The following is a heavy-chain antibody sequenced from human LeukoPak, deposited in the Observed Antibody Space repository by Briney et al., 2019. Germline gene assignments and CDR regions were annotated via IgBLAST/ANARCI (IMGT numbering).Heavy chain of an antibody. Sequence: PSETLSLTCTVSGGSISSYYWSWIRQPAGKGLEWIGRIYTSGSTNYNPSLKSRVTISVDTSKNQFSLKLSSVTAADTAVYYCARWDYSNYYYGMDVWGQGTTVTVSS. D-gene: IGHD4-4*01. CDR1: GGSISSYY. J-gene: IGHJ6*02. V-gene: IGHV4-4*07. CDR3: ARWDYSNYYYGMDV. CDR2: IYTSGST.